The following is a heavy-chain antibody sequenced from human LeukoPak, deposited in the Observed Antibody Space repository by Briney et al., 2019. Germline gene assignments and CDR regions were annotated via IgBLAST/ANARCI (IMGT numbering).Heavy chain of an antibody. D-gene: IGHD2-15*01. Sequence: GESLKISCQGCGYTFTTYWIGWVRQMPGKGLEWMGIIYPGDSATRYSPSLQGQVTISADKSISTAYLQWSSLKASDTAMYYCARLTGGYCSGDSCYSTLDYWGQGTLVTVSS. J-gene: IGHJ4*02. CDR1: GYTFTTYW. V-gene: IGHV5-51*01. CDR3: ARLTGGYCSGDSCYSTLDY. CDR2: IYPGDSAT.